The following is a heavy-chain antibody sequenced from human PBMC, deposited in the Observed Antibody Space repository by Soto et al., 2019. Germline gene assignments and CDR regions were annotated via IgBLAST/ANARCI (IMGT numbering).Heavy chain of an antibody. Sequence: GGSLKISSASSGFTFRIYAMPGVLQATGKGLEWVSAISGSGGSTNYADSVKGRFTISRDNSKNTLYLQMNSLRAEDTAVYYCAKSPLLLFGEGTDLDYWGQGTLVTVSS. V-gene: IGHV3-23*01. D-gene: IGHD3-10*01. CDR2: ISGSGGST. CDR3: AKSPLLLFGEGTDLDY. J-gene: IGHJ4*02. CDR1: GFTFRIYA.